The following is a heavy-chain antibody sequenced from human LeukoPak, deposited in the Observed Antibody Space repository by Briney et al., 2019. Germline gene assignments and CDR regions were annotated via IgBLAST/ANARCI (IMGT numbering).Heavy chain of an antibody. CDR2: IYYSGST. V-gene: IGHV4-59*01. CDR3: ARDQPYYDILTGYTPGGWFDP. CDR1: GGSISSYY. Sequence: SETLSLTCTVSGGSISSYYWSWIRQPPGKGLEWIGYIYYSGSTNYNPSLKSRVTISVDTSKNQFSLKLSSVTAADTAVYYCARDQPYYDILTGYTPGGWFDPWGQGTLVTVSS. J-gene: IGHJ5*02. D-gene: IGHD3-9*01.